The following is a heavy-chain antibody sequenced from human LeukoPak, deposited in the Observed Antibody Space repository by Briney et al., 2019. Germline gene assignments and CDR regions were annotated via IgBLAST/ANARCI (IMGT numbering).Heavy chain of an antibody. CDR3: ARSPLNWNYGVSYFDY. D-gene: IGHD1-7*01. CDR2: ISYDGSNK. J-gene: IGHJ4*02. CDR1: GFTFSSYG. V-gene: IGHV3-30*03. Sequence: GGSLRLSCAASGFTFSSYGMHWVRQAPGKGLEWVAVISYDGSNKYYADSVKGRFTISRDNSKNTLYLQMNSLRSEDTAVYYCARSPLNWNYGVSYFDYWGQGTLVTVSS.